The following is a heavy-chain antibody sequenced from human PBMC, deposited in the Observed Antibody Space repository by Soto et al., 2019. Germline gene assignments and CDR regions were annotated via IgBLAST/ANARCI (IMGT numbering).Heavy chain of an antibody. Sequence: EVQLLESGGGLVQPGGSLRLSCAVSGFSFSTYGVTWVRQAPGKGLEWVSGVSGGSGTTHYADSVKGRFTITGDTSKHTVYLQMNSLRVEDTAVYYCAKWNGYGDHWGQGTLVTVS. CDR3: AKWNGYGDH. CDR1: GFSFSTYG. V-gene: IGHV3-23*01. J-gene: IGHJ4*02. D-gene: IGHD1-1*01. CDR2: VSGGSGTT.